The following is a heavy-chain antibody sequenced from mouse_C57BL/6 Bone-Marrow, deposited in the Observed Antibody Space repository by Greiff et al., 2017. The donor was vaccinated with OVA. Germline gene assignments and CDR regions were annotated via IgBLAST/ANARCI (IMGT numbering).Heavy chain of an antibody. CDR1: GFTFSSYA. CDR2: ISDGGSYT. Sequence: EVQVVESGGGLVKPGGSLKLSCAASGFTFSSYAMSWVRQTPEKRLEWVATISDGGSYTYYPDNVKGRFTISRDNAKNNLYLQMSHLKSEDTAMYYCARDVDYDYPWFAYWGQGTLVTVSA. D-gene: IGHD2-4*01. CDR3: ARDVDYDYPWFAY. V-gene: IGHV5-4*01. J-gene: IGHJ3*01.